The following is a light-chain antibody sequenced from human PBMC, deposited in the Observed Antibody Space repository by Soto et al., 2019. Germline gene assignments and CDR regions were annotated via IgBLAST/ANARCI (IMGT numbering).Light chain of an antibody. CDR1: QGIFSW. Sequence: DIQLTQSPSSVSASVGDTVTITCRASQGIFSWLAWYQQKPGKAPKLLIYAASTLQSGVPSRFSGSASRPDFTLTIRSLQPEDFATYHCQQARSFPLTLGGGTRVEMK. V-gene: IGKV1-12*01. J-gene: IGKJ4*01. CDR3: QQARSFPLT. CDR2: AAS.